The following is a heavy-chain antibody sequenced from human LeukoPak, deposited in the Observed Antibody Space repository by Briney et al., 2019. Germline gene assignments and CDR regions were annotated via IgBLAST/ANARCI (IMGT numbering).Heavy chain of an antibody. CDR1: GFTLVNYW. D-gene: IGHD6-19*01. J-gene: IGHJ4*02. CDR3: ARIGGSVDIGWFFDC. CDR2: IKQDGSEK. V-gene: IGHV3-7*01. Sequence: GGSLRLSCAASGFTLVNYWMSWVRQAPGKGLEWVANIKQDGSEKLYLDSLKGRFTISRDNAKNSLYLQMNSLRAEDTAVYYCARIGGSVDIGWFFDCWGQGTLVTVSS.